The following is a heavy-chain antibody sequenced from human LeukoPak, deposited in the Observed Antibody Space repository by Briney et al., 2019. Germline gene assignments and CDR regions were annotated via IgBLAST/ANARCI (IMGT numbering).Heavy chain of an antibody. J-gene: IGHJ4*02. CDR2: IYYSGST. Sequence: SETLSLTCAVYGGSISSYYWSWIRQPPGKGLEWIGYIYYSGSTNYNPSLKSRVTISVDTSKNQFSLKLSSVTAADTAVYYCASHNSGSYFTWGQGTLVTVSS. V-gene: IGHV4-59*08. CDR3: ASHNSGSYFT. D-gene: IGHD1-26*01. CDR1: GGSISSYY.